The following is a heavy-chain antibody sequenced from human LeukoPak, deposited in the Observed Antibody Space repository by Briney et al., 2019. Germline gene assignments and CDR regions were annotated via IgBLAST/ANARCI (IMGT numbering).Heavy chain of an antibody. CDR2: INHSGST. CDR3: ARRGRSMIVVVITTWAFDY. V-gene: IGHV4-34*01. CDR1: GGSFSGYY. D-gene: IGHD3-22*01. Sequence: SETLSLTCAVYGGSFSGYYWSWIRQPPGKGLEWIGEINHSGSTNYNPSLKSRVTISVDTSKNQFSLKLSSVTAADTAVYYCARRGRSMIVVVITTWAFDYWGQGTLVTVSS. J-gene: IGHJ4*02.